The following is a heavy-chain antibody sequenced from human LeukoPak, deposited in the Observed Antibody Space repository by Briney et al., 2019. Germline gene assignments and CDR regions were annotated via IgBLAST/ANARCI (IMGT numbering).Heavy chain of an antibody. Sequence: SETLSLTCSVSGGSISSYYWSWIRQPPGKGLEWIGYIYYSGSTNYNPSLKSRVTISVDTSKNQFSLKLSSVTAADTAVYYCARCRLSRYYDFWSGYFNAFDIWGQGTMVTVSS. CDR2: IYYSGST. D-gene: IGHD3-3*01. J-gene: IGHJ3*02. CDR3: ARCRLSRYYDFWSGYFNAFDI. V-gene: IGHV4-59*01. CDR1: GGSISSYY.